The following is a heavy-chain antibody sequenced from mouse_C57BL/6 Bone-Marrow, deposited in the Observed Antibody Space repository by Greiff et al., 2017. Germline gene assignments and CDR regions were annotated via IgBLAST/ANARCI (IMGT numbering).Heavy chain of an antibody. CDR2: INPTYGTT. V-gene: IGHV1-39*01. J-gene: IGHJ1*03. CDR3: ARAYGSSIYCYYDV. D-gene: IGHD1-1*02. Sequence: EVQLQQSGPELVKPGASVKISCKASGYSFTDYSMNWVKQSTGKSLEWIGVINPTYGTTSYNQKFKGKATLTVDQSSSTAYMQLNSLTSEDSAVYYCARAYGSSIYCYYDVGCRGPAVTVTA. CDR1: GYSFTDYS.